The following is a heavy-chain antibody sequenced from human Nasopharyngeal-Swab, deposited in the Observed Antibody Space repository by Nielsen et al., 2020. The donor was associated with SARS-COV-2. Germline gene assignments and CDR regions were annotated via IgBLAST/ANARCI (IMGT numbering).Heavy chain of an antibody. CDR3: ARGELLDY. Sequence: SETLSLTCAVYGGSFSGYYWSWIRQPPGKGLEWIGEINHSGSTNYNPSLKSRVTISVDTSKNQFSLKLSSVTAADTAVYYCARGELLDYWGQGTLVTVS. CDR1: GGSFSGYY. V-gene: IGHV4-34*01. D-gene: IGHD1-7*01. J-gene: IGHJ4*02. CDR2: INHSGST.